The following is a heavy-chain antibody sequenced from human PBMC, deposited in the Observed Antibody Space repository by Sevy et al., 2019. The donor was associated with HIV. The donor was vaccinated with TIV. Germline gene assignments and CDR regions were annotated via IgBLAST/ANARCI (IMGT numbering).Heavy chain of an antibody. J-gene: IGHJ4*02. Sequence: GGCLRLSCAAAGFTFSGYAMSWVRQGPGKGLEWISGMTGNGGSTYYADSVKGRFTISRDNSKNMLYLQMNSLRAEDTAVYYYAKWSDRYSSSWYGFDYWGQGALVTVSS. D-gene: IGHD6-13*01. CDR3: AKWSDRYSSSWYGFDY. CDR2: MTGNGGST. V-gene: IGHV3-23*01. CDR1: GFTFSGYA.